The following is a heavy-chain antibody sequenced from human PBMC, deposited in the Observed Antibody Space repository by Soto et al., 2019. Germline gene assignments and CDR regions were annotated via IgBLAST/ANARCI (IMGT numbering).Heavy chain of an antibody. J-gene: IGHJ5*02. CDR1: GVSMRNSY. CDR3: ARGGGVPALGDP. CDR2: ISTRGNT. Sequence: QVQLEESGPGLVKPSETLSLICSVSGVSMRNSYWTWIRQSAGKGLEWIGRISTRGNTNYNPSLNSRLTMSVDTSKHQVSLKLTSVTAADTAVYYWARGGGVPALGDPWGQGTLVTVSS. D-gene: IGHD3-16*01. V-gene: IGHV4-4*07.